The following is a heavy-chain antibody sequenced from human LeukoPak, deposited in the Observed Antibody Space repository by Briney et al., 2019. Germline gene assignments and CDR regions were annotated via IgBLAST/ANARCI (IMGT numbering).Heavy chain of an antibody. CDR3: AGSRLRETGEDAFDI. V-gene: IGHV1-69*05. CDR1: GGTFSSYA. J-gene: IGHJ3*02. Sequence: EASVKVSCKASGGTFSSYAISWVRQAPGQGLEWMGGIIPIFGTANYAQKFQGRVTITTDESTSTAYMELSSLRSEDTAVYYCAGSRLRETGEDAFDIWGQGTMVTVSS. D-gene: IGHD7-27*01. CDR2: IIPIFGTA.